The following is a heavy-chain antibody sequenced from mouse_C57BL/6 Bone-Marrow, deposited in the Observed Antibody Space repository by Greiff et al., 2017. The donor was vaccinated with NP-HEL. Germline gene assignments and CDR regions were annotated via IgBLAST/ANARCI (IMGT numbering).Heavy chain of an antibody. D-gene: IGHD2-5*01. CDR1: GYTFTSYW. V-gene: IGHV1-5*01. Sequence: VQLKQSGTVLARPGASVKMSCKTSGYTFTSYWMHWVKQRPGQGLEWIGAIYPGNSDTSYNQTFKGKAKLTAVTSARTAYMELSSLTNEDSAVYYCTYSNYPYWYFDVWGTGTTVTVSS. CDR2: IYPGNSDT. J-gene: IGHJ1*03. CDR3: TYSNYPYWYFDV.